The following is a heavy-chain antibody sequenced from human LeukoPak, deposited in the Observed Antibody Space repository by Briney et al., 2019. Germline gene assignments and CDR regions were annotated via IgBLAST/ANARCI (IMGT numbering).Heavy chain of an antibody. D-gene: IGHD3-22*01. Sequence: GGSLRLSCAVSGLTFSSYSTEWVRQTPGKGRGWVSSITSSSSYRYSADSVKGRSAISRHKAKNSLALQLTIRRAGVPAVYYCAICIYYDSSEGNFDIWGQGTMVTVSS. CDR3: AICIYYDSSEGNFDI. J-gene: IGHJ3*02. CDR1: GLTFSSYS. CDR2: ITSSSSYR. V-gene: IGHV3-21*01.